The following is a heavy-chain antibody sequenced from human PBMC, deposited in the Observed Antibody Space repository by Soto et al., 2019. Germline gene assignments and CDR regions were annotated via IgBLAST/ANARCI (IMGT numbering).Heavy chain of an antibody. CDR2: INHSGST. J-gene: IGHJ4*02. CDR3: ASEPANNCNSTSCYRGRYFDY. Sequence: SETLSLTCTFSGGSISSSSYYWGWIRQPPGKGLEWIGEINHSGSTNYNPSLKSRVTISVDTSKNQFSLKLSSVTAADTAVYYCASEPANNCNSTSCYRGRYFDYWGQGTLVTVSS. V-gene: IGHV4-39*07. D-gene: IGHD2-2*02. CDR1: GGSISSSSYY.